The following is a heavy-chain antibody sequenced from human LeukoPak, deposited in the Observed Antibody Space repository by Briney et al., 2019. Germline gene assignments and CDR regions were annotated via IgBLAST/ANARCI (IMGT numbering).Heavy chain of an antibody. CDR1: GFTFDDYA. D-gene: IGHD3-22*01. CDR2: ISWNSGSI. V-gene: IGHV3-9*01. J-gene: IGHJ4*02. CDR3: AKDRGYYYDSSAADY. Sequence: GGSLRLSCAASGFTFDDYAMHWVRQAPGKGLEWVSGISWNSGSIGYADSVKGRFTIPRDNAKNSLYLQMSSLRAEDTALYYCAKDRGYYYDSSAADYWGQGTLVTVSS.